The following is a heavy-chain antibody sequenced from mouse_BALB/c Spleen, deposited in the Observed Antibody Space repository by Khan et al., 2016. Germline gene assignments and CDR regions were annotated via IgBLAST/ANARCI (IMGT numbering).Heavy chain of an antibody. J-gene: IGHJ4*01. Sequence: VQLKESGAELMKPGASVKISCKATGNIFSSYWIEWVKQRPGHGLEWIGEILPGSGSTNYNEKFKGKATFTAETSSNTAYMQLSSLTSEDSAVYYCARYGNYAMDYWGQGTSVTVSS. CDR3: ARYGNYAMDY. V-gene: IGHV1-9*01. CDR1: GNIFSSYW. D-gene: IGHD2-1*01. CDR2: ILPGSGST.